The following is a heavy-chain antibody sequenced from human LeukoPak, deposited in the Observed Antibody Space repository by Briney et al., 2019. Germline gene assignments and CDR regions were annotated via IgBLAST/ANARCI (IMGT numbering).Heavy chain of an antibody. J-gene: IGHJ3*02. CDR1: GGSISSSSYY. D-gene: IGHD3-9*01. CDR3: ARGLGPKYYDILTGPGQDAFDI. Sequence: SETLSLTCTVSGGSISSSSYYWGWIRQPPGKGLEWIGSIYYSGSTYYNPSLKSRVTISVDTSKNQFSLKLSSVTAADTAVYYCARGLGPKYYDILTGPGQDAFDIWGQGTMVTVSS. CDR2: IYYSGST. V-gene: IGHV4-39*07.